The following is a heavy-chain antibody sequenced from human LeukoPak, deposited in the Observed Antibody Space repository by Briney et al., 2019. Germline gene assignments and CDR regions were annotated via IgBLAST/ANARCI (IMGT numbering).Heavy chain of an antibody. CDR3: ARGVSEGYSGYSFYDYVWGSYRYLIY. Sequence: ASVKVSCKASGYTFTSYDINWVRQATGQGLEWMGWMNPNSGNTGYAQKFQGRVTMTRNTSISTAYMELSSLRSEDTAVYYCARGVSEGYSGYSFYDYVWGSYRYLIYWGQGTLVTVSS. CDR2: MNPNSGNT. D-gene: IGHD3-16*02. J-gene: IGHJ4*02. CDR1: GYTFTSYD. V-gene: IGHV1-8*01.